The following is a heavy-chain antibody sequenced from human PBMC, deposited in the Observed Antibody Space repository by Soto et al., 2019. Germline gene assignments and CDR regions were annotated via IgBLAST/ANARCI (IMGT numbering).Heavy chain of an antibody. CDR3: ARREPITMVRGVYSWFDP. Sequence: SETLSLTCTVSGGSISSCGYYWSWIRQPPGKGLEWIGSIYYSGSTNYNPSLKSRVTISVDTSKNQFSLKLSSVTAADTAVYYCARREPITMVRGVYSWFDPWGQGTLVTVSS. D-gene: IGHD3-10*01. CDR1: GGSISSCGYY. CDR2: IYYSGST. J-gene: IGHJ5*02. V-gene: IGHV4-39*07.